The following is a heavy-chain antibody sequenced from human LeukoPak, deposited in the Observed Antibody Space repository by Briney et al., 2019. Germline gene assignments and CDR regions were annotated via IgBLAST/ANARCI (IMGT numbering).Heavy chain of an antibody. V-gene: IGHV3-33*08. CDR3: ARDFFGYCSGGSCYSSPPGAVY. Sequence: GGSLRLSCAASGFTFSSYAMSWVRQAPGKGLEWVAVIWYDGSNKYYADSVKGRFTISRDNSKNTLYLQMNSLRAEDTAVYYCARDFFGYCSGGSCYSSPPGAVYWGQGTLVTVSS. J-gene: IGHJ4*02. CDR1: GFTFSSYA. CDR2: IWYDGSNK. D-gene: IGHD2-15*01.